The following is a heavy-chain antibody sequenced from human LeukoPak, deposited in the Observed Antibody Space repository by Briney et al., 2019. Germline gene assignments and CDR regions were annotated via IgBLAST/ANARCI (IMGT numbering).Heavy chain of an antibody. Sequence: SETLSLTCTVSGGSISSYYWSWIRQPPGKGLEWIGYIYYSGSTNYNPSLKSRVTISVDTSKNQFSLKLSSVTAADTAVYYCARLSDIVVVPAATPLFDYWGQGTLGTVSS. D-gene: IGHD2-2*01. CDR2: IYYSGST. V-gene: IGHV4-59*08. CDR3: ARLSDIVVVPAATPLFDY. J-gene: IGHJ4*02. CDR1: GGSISSYY.